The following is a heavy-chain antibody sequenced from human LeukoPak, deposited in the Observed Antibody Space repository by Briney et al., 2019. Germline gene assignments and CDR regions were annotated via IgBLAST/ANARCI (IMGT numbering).Heavy chain of an antibody. J-gene: IGHJ4*02. V-gene: IGHV3-23*01. D-gene: IGHD3-3*01. CDR2: ISGSGGST. Sequence: PGGSLRLSCAASGFTFSSYVMSWVRQAPGKGLEWVSTISGSGGSTYYADSVKGRFTISRDNPKNTLSLQMNSLRVEDTAVYYCAKGSAYADFWGQGTLVTVSS. CDR3: AKGSAYADF. CDR1: GFTFSSYV.